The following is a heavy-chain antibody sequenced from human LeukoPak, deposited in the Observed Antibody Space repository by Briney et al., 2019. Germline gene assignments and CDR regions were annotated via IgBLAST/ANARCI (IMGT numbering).Heavy chain of an antibody. CDR3: ARDAYDYVWGSYPENAFDI. D-gene: IGHD3-16*02. Sequence: PGGSLRLSCAASGFTFSGYAMNWVRQAPGKGLEWVSAISGSGGSTYYADSVKGRFTISRDNAKNSLYLQMNSLRAEDAAVYYCARDAYDYVWGSYPENAFDIWGQGTMVTVSS. V-gene: IGHV3-23*01. CDR1: GFTFSGYA. J-gene: IGHJ3*02. CDR2: ISGSGGST.